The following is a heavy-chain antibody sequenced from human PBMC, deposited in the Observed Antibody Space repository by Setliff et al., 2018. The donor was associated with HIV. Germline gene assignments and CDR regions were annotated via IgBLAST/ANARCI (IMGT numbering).Heavy chain of an antibody. Sequence: SETLSLTCAVSGYSISSGYYWGWIRQPPGKGLGWIGSIYHSGSTYYNPSLKSRVTISVDTSKDQFSLKLSSVTAADTAVYYCASCPEIIVGAIDYWGQGTLVTVSS. V-gene: IGHV4-38-2*01. CDR3: ASCPEIIVGAIDY. CDR1: GYSISSGYY. J-gene: IGHJ4*02. D-gene: IGHD1-26*01. CDR2: IYHSGST.